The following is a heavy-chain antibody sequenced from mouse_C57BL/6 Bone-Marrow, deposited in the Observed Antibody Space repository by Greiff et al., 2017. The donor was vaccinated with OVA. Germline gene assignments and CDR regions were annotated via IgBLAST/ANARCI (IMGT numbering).Heavy chain of an antibody. V-gene: IGHV1-18*01. Sequence: VQLQQSGPELVKPGASVKIPCKASGYTFTDYNMDWVKQSHGKSLEWIGDINPNNGGTIYNQKFKGKATLTVDKSSSTAYMELRSLTSEDTAVYYCARTVVARDWYFDVWGTGTTVTVSS. CDR2: INPNNGGT. D-gene: IGHD1-1*01. CDR3: ARTVVARDWYFDV. CDR1: GYTFTDYN. J-gene: IGHJ1*03.